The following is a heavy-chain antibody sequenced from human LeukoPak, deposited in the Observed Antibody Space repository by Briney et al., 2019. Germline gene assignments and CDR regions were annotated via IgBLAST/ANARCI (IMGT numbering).Heavy chain of an antibody. V-gene: IGHV6-1*01. J-gene: IGHJ5*02. CDR2: TYFRSKWHY. CDR1: GDSVSSNSAA. Sequence: SQTLSLTCAISGDSVSSNSAAWNWIRQSPSRGLEWLGRTYFRSKWHYDYAVSVKSRITINPDTSKNQFSLQLNSVTPDDTAVYYCASSPLAVAGNNWFDPWGQGTLVTVSS. D-gene: IGHD6-19*01. CDR3: ASSPLAVAGNNWFDP.